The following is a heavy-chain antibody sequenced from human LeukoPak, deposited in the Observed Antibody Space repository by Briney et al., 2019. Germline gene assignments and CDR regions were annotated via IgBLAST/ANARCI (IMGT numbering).Heavy chain of an antibody. D-gene: IGHD3-10*01. J-gene: IGHJ4*02. CDR2: IYYSGST. CDR1: GGSISSYY. V-gene: IGHV4-59*01. Sequence: PSETLSLTCTVSGGSISSYYWSWIRQPPGKGLEGIGYIYYSGSTNYNPSLKSRVNISVDTSKNQFSLKLSSVTAADTAVYYCARPAHYGSGSYPYYFDYWGQGTLVTVSS. CDR3: ARPAHYGSGSYPYYFDY.